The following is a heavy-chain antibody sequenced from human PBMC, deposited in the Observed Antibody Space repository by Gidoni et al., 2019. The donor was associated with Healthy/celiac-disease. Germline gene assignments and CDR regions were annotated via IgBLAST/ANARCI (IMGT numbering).Heavy chain of an antibody. D-gene: IGHD5-12*01. CDR3: ARGGSGYEVYYYGMDV. V-gene: IGHV1-69*06. J-gene: IGHJ6*02. Sequence: QVQLVQSGAEVKTPGSSVKVSCKASGVTFSSYAISWVRQAPGHGLEWMGGIIPIFGTANYAQKFQGRVTITADKSTSTAYMELSSLRSEDTAVYYCARGGSGYEVYYYGMDVWGQGTTVTVSS. CDR1: GVTFSSYA. CDR2: IIPIFGTA.